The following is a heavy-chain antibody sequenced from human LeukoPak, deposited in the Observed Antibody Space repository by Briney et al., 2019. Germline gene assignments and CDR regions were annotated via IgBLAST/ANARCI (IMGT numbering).Heavy chain of an antibody. CDR2: INPLDGST. D-gene: IGHD2-15*01. CDR3: ARDLLVTNWFDP. J-gene: IGHJ5*02. Sequence: ASVKVSCKASGYTFTSYYMHWVRQAPGQGLEWMGIINPLDGSTTYARKFQGRVTMTRDTSTDTVYMELRSLKSDDTAVYYCARDLLVTNWFDPWGQGTLVTVSS. CDR1: GYTFTSYY. V-gene: IGHV1-46*01.